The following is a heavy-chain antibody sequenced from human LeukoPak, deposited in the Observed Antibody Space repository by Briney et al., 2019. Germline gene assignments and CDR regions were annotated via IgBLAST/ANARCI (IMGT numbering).Heavy chain of an antibody. D-gene: IGHD3-10*01. CDR2: INPNSGGT. CDR3: ARATLLGAFDI. V-gene: IGHV1-2*02. CDR1: GYTFTGYY. J-gene: IGHJ3*02. Sequence: ASVKVSCKASGYTFTGYYMHWVRQAPGQGLEWMGWINPNSGGTNYAQKFQGRVTMIRDMSISTAYMELSRLRSDDTAVYYCARATLLGAFDIWGQGTMVTVSS.